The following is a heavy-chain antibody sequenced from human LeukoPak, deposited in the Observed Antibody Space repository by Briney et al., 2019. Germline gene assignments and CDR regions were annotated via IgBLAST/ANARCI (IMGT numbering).Heavy chain of an antibody. J-gene: IGHJ5*02. Sequence: PSETLSLTCAVYGGSFSGYYWSWIRQPPGKGLEWIGEINLSGSTNYNPSLKSRVTISVDTSKNQFSLKLSSVTAADTAVYYCARVNWNYGFDWFDPWGQGTLVTVSS. V-gene: IGHV4-34*01. D-gene: IGHD1-7*01. CDR3: ARVNWNYGFDWFDP. CDR2: INLSGST. CDR1: GGSFSGYY.